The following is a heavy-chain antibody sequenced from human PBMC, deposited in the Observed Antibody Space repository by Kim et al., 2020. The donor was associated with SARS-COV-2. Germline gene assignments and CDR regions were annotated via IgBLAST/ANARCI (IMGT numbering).Heavy chain of an antibody. D-gene: IGHD3-3*01. J-gene: IGHJ6*03. CDR2: MNPNSGNT. CDR1: GYTFTSYD. Sequence: ASVKVSCKASGYTFTSYDINWVRQATGQGLEWMGWMNPNSGNTGYAQKFQGRVTMTRNTSISTAYMELSSLRSEDTAVYYCARRRGPDRRREVTIFGVAPLGGRDYYYYMDVWGKGTTVTVSS. V-gene: IGHV1-8*01. CDR3: ARRRGPDRRREVTIFGVAPLGGRDYYYYMDV.